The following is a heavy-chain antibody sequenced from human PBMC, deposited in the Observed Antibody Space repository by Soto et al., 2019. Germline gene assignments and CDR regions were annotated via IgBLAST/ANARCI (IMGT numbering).Heavy chain of an antibody. Sequence: GGSLRLSCAASGFTFDDYTMHWVRQAPGKGLEWVSLISWDGGSTYYADSVKGRFTISRDNSKNSLYLQMNSLRTEDTALYYCAKDVAPMVREPGGMDVWGQGTTVTVSS. CDR1: GFTFDDYT. D-gene: IGHD3-10*01. CDR2: ISWDGGST. J-gene: IGHJ6*02. CDR3: AKDVAPMVREPGGMDV. V-gene: IGHV3-43*01.